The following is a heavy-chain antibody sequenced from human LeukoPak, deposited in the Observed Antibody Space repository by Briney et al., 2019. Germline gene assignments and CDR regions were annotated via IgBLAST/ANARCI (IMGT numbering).Heavy chain of an antibody. Sequence: SETLSLTCSVSGGSISTNTCWGWIRQPPGKGLEWIGTIYYSGSTYFNPSLKSRVMISVDTSRTQFSLTLISLTAADTAVYYCAKHHATPARPLYYYDVVGPPAWFDSWGQGTLVTVSS. D-gene: IGHD3-22*01. CDR3: AKHHATPARPLYYYDVVGPPAWFDS. V-gene: IGHV4-39*01. CDR1: GGSISTNTC. J-gene: IGHJ5*01. CDR2: IYYSGST.